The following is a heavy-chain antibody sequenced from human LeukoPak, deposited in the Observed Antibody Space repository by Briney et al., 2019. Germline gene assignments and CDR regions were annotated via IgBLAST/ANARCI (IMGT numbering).Heavy chain of an antibody. CDR3: AKDAGDIVVVPAAVRHSYYFDY. V-gene: IGHV3-30*18. D-gene: IGHD2-2*01. CDR1: GFTFSSYG. CDR2: ISYDGSNK. Sequence: PGGSLRLSCAASGFTFSSYGMHWVRQAPGKGLEWVAVISYDGSNKYYADSVKGRFTISRDNSKNTLYLQMNSLRAEDTAVYYCAKDAGDIVVVPAAVRHSYYFDYWGQGTLVTVSS. J-gene: IGHJ4*02.